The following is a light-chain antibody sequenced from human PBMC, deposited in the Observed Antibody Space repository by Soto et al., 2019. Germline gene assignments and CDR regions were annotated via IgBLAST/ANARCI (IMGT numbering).Light chain of an antibody. Sequence: DIVMTQSPDSLAVSLGERATINCKSSQSVLSSSNNKNYLAWYRQKPGQPPKLLIYWASTRESGVPDRFSGSGSGTDFTLTISSLQPEDVADYYCQQYYSLPCTFGPGTKVDIK. J-gene: IGKJ3*01. CDR3: QQYYSLPCT. CDR1: QSVLSSSNNKNY. CDR2: WAS. V-gene: IGKV4-1*01.